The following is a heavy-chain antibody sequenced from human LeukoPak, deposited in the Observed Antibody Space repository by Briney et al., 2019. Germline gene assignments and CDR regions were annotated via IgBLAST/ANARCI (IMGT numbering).Heavy chain of an antibody. CDR2: ISSSGSTI. D-gene: IGHD4-23*01. CDR1: GFTFSSYE. J-gene: IGHJ4*02. CDR3: AREAYGGNSADY. Sequence: PGGSLRLSCAASGFTFSSYEMNWVRQAPGKGLEWVSYISSSGSTIYYADSVKGRFTISRDNAKNSLYLQMNGLRAEDTAVYYCAREAYGGNSADYWGQGTLVTVSS. V-gene: IGHV3-48*03.